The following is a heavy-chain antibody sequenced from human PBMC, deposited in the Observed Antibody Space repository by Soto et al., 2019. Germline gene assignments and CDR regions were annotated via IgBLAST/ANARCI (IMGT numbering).Heavy chain of an antibody. CDR2: TYYRSKWYN. CDR3: ARTGDGQRGWLQSTDY. D-gene: IGHD5-12*01. CDR1: KESSSRFGAA. Sequence: LSDKRRVAKESSSRFGAARNRKKQSPSRGLEWLGRTYYRSKWYNDYAVSVKSRITINPDTSKNQFSLQLNSVTPEDTAVYYCARTGDGQRGWLQSTDYRGQGTLVPVSS. V-gene: IGHV6-1*01. J-gene: IGHJ4*02.